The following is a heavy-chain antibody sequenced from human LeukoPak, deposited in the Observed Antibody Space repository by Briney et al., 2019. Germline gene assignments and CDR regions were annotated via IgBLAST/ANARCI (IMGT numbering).Heavy chain of an antibody. J-gene: IGHJ4*02. CDR3: ASIAVAGADFDY. CDR2: IWYDGSNK. D-gene: IGHD6-19*01. V-gene: IGHV3-33*01. CDR1: GFTFSGYG. Sequence: PGRSLRLACAASGFTFSGYGMHWVRQAPGKGLEWVAVIWYDGSNKYYADSVKGRFTISRDNSKNTLYLQMNSLRAEDTAVYYCASIAVAGADFDYWGQGTLVTVSS.